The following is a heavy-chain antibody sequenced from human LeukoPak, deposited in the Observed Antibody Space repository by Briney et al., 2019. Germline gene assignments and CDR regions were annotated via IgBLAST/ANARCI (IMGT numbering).Heavy chain of an antibody. CDR2: ISSSGSTI. J-gene: IGHJ6*02. V-gene: IGHV3-11*01. CDR3: ASPRGAIVVVAGDGMDV. D-gene: IGHD2-15*01. Sequence: GGSLRLSCAASGFTFSDYYMSWIRQALGKGLEWVSYISSSGSTIYYADSVKGRFTISRDNARNSLYLQMNSLRAEDTAVYYCASPRGAIVVVAGDGMDVWGQGTTVTVSS. CDR1: GFTFSDYY.